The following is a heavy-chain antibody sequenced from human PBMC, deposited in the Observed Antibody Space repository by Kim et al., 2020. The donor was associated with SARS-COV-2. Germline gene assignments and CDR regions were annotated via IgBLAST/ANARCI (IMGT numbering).Heavy chain of an antibody. CDR3: ARGPYSGYVPLTFDP. CDR1: GFTFSSYW. D-gene: IGHD5-12*01. Sequence: GGSLRLSCAASGFTFSSYWMSWVRQAPGKGLEWVANIKQDGSEKYYVDSVKGRFTISRDNAKNSLYLQMNSLRAEDTAVYYCARGPYSGYVPLTFDPWGQGTLVTVSS. J-gene: IGHJ5*02. CDR2: IKQDGSEK. V-gene: IGHV3-7*01.